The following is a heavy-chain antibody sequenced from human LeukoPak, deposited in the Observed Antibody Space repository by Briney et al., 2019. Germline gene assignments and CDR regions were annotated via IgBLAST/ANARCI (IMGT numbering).Heavy chain of an antibody. CDR3: ARDREYYYDSSGYYNPTYFDY. D-gene: IGHD3-22*01. CDR1: GGTFSSYA. Sequence: SVKVSFKASGGTFSSYAISWVRQAPGQGLEWMGGIIPIFGTANYAQKFQGRVTITTDESTSTAYMELSSLRSEDTAVYYCARDREYYYDSSGYYNPTYFDYWGQGTLVTVSS. CDR2: IIPIFGTA. J-gene: IGHJ4*02. V-gene: IGHV1-69*05.